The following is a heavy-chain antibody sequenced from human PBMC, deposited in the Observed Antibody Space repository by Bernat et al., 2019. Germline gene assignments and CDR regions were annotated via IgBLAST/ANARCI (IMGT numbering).Heavy chain of an antibody. CDR1: GFSLSTSGVG. Sequence: QITLKESGPTLVKPTQTLTLTCTFSGFSLSTSGVGVGWIRQPPGKALEWLALIYWDDDKRYSPSLKSRLTITKDTSKNQVVLTMTNMDPVDTATYYCAHDYGDYSKGSYFDYWGQGTLVTVSS. V-gene: IGHV2-5*02. D-gene: IGHD4-17*01. J-gene: IGHJ4*02. CDR3: AHDYGDYSKGSYFDY. CDR2: IYWDDDK.